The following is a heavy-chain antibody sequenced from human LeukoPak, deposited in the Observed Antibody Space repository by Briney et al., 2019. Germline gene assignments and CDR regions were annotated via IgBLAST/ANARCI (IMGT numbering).Heavy chain of an antibody. CDR2: IYYSGST. CDR3: ARERGDYGGLDFDY. J-gene: IGHJ4*02. CDR1: GGSISSYY. D-gene: IGHD4-17*01. V-gene: IGHV4-59*12. Sequence: SETLSLTCTVSGGSISSYYWSWIRQPPGKGLEWIGYIYYSGSTNYNPSLKSRVTMSVDTSKNQFSLKLSSVTAADTAVYYCARERGDYGGLDFDYWGQGTLVTVSS.